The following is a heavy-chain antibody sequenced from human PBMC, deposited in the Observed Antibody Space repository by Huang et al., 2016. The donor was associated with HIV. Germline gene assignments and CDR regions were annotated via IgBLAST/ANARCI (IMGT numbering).Heavy chain of an antibody. Sequence: QVQLVQSGAEVRKPGSSVKVSCRASGGSFNNFGINWVRQAPGQGLGWSGGIIRGCGTRNDAQRFQGRVTITADETTGVVYMERSSLRSDDTAVYFCAKRGGAWGSPYAFDLWGPGTMVTVSS. CDR2: IIRGCGTR. CDR1: GGSFNNFG. V-gene: IGHV1-69*13. CDR3: AKRGGAWGSPYAFDL. J-gene: IGHJ3*01. D-gene: IGHD3-16*01.